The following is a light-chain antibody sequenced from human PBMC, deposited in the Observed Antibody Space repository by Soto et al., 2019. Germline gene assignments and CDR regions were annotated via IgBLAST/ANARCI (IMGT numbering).Light chain of an antibody. CDR1: QSISSW. CDR2: DAS. CDR3: QPSNSYPTWT. Sequence: DIQMTQSPSTLSASVGDRVTITCRASQSISSWLAWYQQKPGKAPKLLIYDASSLESGVPSRFSGSGSGTDFTLTISSLQPDDFATYYCQPSNSYPTWTFGQGTKGAIK. V-gene: IGKV1-5*01. J-gene: IGKJ1*01.